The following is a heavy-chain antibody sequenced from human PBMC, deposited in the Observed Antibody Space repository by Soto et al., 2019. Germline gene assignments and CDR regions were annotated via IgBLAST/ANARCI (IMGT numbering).Heavy chain of an antibody. D-gene: IGHD3-10*01. CDR3: ARVWGYYFDY. J-gene: IGHJ4*02. Sequence: QVQLQESGPGLVKPSETLSLTCTVSGGSISSYYWSWIRQPPGKGLEWIGYIHYSGSTNYNPSLKRRVTISVDTSKNQFSLKLSSVTAADTAVYYCARVWGYYFDYWGQGTLVTVSS. CDR1: GGSISSYY. V-gene: IGHV4-59*01. CDR2: IHYSGST.